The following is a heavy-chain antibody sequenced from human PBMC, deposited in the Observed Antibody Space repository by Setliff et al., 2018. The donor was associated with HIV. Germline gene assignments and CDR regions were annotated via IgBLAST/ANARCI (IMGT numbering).Heavy chain of an antibody. CDR1: GGSFTSRSYY. D-gene: IGHD3-3*01. CDR2: IFYSGIT. CDR3: ARSKTFYDFWGGYYTHGAFKI. J-gene: IGHJ3*02. V-gene: IGHV4-39*01. Sequence: KTSETLSLTCTVSGGSFTSRSYYWGWIRQPPGKGLEWIGSIFYSGITYYNPSLKSQVTISVDTSKNQFSLNLTSVTAADTAVYYCARSKTFYDFWGGYYTHGAFKIWGLGTMVTVSS.